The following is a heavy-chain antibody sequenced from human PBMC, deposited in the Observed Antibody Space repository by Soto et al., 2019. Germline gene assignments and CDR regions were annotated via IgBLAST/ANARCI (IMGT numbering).Heavy chain of an antibody. CDR3: ARVPDR. CDR2: IYHSGST. D-gene: IGHD2-2*01. V-gene: IGHV4-30-2*01. CDR1: GGSISSGGYS. Sequence: SETLSLTCAVSGGSISSGGYSWSWIRQPPGKGLEWIGYIYHSGSTYYNPSLKSRVTISVDRSKSQFSLKLSSVTAADTAVYYCARVPDRWGQGTLVTV. J-gene: IGHJ5*02.